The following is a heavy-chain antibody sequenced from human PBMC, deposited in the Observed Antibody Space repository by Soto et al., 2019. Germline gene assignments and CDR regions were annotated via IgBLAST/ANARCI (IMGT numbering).Heavy chain of an antibody. V-gene: IGHV1-69*01. Sequence: QVQLVQSGAEVKKPGSSVKVSCKASVGTFSSYAISWVRQAPGQGLEWMGGIIPIFGTANYAQKFQGRVTITADESTSTAYMELSSLRSEDTAVYYCASPPSFAVDQVGYYYYGMDVWVQGTTVTVSS. CDR2: IIPIFGTA. CDR3: ASPPSFAVDQVGYYYYGMDV. J-gene: IGHJ6*02. CDR1: VGTFSSYA. D-gene: IGHD6-19*01.